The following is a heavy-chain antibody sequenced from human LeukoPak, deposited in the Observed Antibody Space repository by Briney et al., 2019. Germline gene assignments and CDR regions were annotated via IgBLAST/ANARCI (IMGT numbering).Heavy chain of an antibody. CDR2: INPHSGGT. D-gene: IGHD3-3*01. Sequence: ASVKVSCKTSVYTFTGYYMHWVRQAPGQGLEWMGWINPHSGGTKYEQKFQDWVTMTRDTSISTTYMELSRLRSDDTAAYYCARSPFGVVTPFDYWGQGTLVTVSS. J-gene: IGHJ4*02. V-gene: IGHV1-2*04. CDR1: VYTFTGYY. CDR3: ARSPFGVVTPFDY.